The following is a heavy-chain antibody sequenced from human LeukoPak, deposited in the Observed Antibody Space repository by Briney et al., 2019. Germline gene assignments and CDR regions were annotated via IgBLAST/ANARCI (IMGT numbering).Heavy chain of an antibody. CDR1: GFTLSSYE. CDR2: IDYSGGST. V-gene: IGHV3-23*01. J-gene: IGHJ4*02. D-gene: IGHD1-26*01. Sequence: RSGGSLRLSCTASGFTLSSYEMSWIRQAPGKGLEWVSSIDYSGGSTHYADSVMGRFTISRDNSKNTLYLQMNSLRAEDTAVYYCARDFSPFVGATPPRGYWGQGTLVTVSS. CDR3: ARDFSPFVGATPPRGY.